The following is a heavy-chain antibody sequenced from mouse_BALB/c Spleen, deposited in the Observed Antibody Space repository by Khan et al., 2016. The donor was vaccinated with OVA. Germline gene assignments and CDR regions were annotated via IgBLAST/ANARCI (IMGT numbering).Heavy chain of an antibody. CDR3: ARQPYYHYCIMDY. D-gene: IGHD2-10*01. CDR2: IWSDGSA. CDR1: GFSLTNYG. V-gene: IGHV2-6-1*01. J-gene: IGHJ4*01. Sequence: QVQLQQSGPGLVAPSQSLSITCTISGFSLTNYGVHWVRQPPGKGLEWLVVIWSDGSATYNSALKSRLSISKDNSKSQVFLKRNSLQTDDTAMYYCARQPYYHYCIMDYWGQGTSVTVSS.